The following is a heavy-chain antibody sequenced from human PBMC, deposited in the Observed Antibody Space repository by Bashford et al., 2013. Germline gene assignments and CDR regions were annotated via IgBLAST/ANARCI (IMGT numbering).Heavy chain of an antibody. J-gene: IGHJ4*02. D-gene: IGHD2-15*01. CDR2: ISGSGTTT. V-gene: IGHV3-48*03. CDR3: VRDSHPCSVVGCHADY. Sequence: VRQAPGKGLEWLSYISGSGTTTYYADSVKGRFTISRDNAINSLYLQMNSLRAEDTATYYCVRDSHPCSVVGCHADYWGQGTLVTVSS.